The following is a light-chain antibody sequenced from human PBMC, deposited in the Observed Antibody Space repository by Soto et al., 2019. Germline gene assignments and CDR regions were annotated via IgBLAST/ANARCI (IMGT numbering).Light chain of an antibody. CDR2: AAS. V-gene: IGKV1-17*01. Sequence: EIQMTHAPSSLAPSVGDIVIISCRASQDIGSDLAWYQQKPGKAPERLIYAASTLQNGVPSRFSGSGSGTEFTLTISSLQPEDFETYYCLQHDNFPWTFGQGTKVDI. CDR1: QDIGSD. CDR3: LQHDNFPWT. J-gene: IGKJ1*01.